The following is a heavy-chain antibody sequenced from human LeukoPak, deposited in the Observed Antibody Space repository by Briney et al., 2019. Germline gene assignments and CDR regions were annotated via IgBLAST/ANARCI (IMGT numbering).Heavy chain of an antibody. V-gene: IGHV1-69*04. CDR1: GGTFSSYD. Sequence: SVNVPCKASGGTFSSYDLSWVRQAPGQGLEWMGRIIPILGIANYAQKIQGRVTITADKSTSTAYMELSSLRSEDTAAYYCARSYVPNWNQPVFGMDGCDQGTTVTVSS. CDR3: ARSYVPNWNQPVFGMDG. J-gene: IGHJ6*02. CDR2: IIPILGIA. D-gene: IGHD1-1*01.